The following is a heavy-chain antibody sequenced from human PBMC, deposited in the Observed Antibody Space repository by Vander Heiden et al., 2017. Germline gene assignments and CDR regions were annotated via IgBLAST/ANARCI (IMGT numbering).Heavy chain of an antibody. CDR3: ARDSGGAVFDY. CDR1: GFTFSSYG. J-gene: IGHJ4*02. V-gene: IGHV3-33*01. CDR2: IWYDGSNK. Sequence: QVQLVESGGGVVQPGRSLRLSCAASGFTFSSYGMHWVRQAPGKGLEWVAVIWYDGSNKYYADSVKGRFTISRDNSKNTLYLQMNSLRAEDTAVYYCARDSGGAVFDYWGQGTLVTVSS. D-gene: IGHD3-16*01.